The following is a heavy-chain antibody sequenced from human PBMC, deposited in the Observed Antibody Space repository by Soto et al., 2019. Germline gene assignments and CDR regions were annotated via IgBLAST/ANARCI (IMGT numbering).Heavy chain of an antibody. CDR2: ISAYNGNT. J-gene: IGHJ4*02. D-gene: IGHD5-12*01. V-gene: IGHV1-18*01. Sequence: GASVKVSCKASGYTFSSCGICWVRQAPGQGLQWMGWISAYNGNTNYAQNLQGRVTMTTDTSTSTAYMELRSLRSDDTAVYYCARGSHIVATLYWGQGTLVTVS. CDR3: ARGSHIVATLY. CDR1: GYTFSSCG.